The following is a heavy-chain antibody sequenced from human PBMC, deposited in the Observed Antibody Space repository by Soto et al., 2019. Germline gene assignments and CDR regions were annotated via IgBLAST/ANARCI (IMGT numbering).Heavy chain of an antibody. J-gene: IGHJ3*02. CDR2: ISGSGGST. CDR1: GFTFSSYA. CDR3: AKVGKQWLVSRGAFDI. D-gene: IGHD6-19*01. V-gene: IGHV3-23*01. Sequence: GGSLRLSCAASGFTFSSYAMSWVRQAPGKGLEWVSAISGSGGSTYYADSVKGRFTISRDNSKNTLYLQMNSLRAEDTAVYYCAKVGKQWLVSRGAFDIWGQGTMVTVSS.